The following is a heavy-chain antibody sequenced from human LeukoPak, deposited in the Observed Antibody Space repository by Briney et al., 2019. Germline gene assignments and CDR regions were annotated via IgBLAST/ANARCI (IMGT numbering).Heavy chain of an antibody. V-gene: IGHV1-69*15. CDR1: GGSFSGYV. CDR2: IIPVFGVS. Sequence: ASVKVSCKASGGSFSGYVITWVRQAPGQGLEWMGRIIPVFGVSNFAQKFQGRVTITADESTSTAYMELSSLRSEDTAVYYCASKEQLGPAYYYYYMDVWGKGTTVTVSS. D-gene: IGHD6-6*01. CDR3: ASKEQLGPAYYYYYMDV. J-gene: IGHJ6*03.